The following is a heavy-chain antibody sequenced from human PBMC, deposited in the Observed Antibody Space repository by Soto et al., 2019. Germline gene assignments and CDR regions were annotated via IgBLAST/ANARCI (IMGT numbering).Heavy chain of an antibody. J-gene: IGHJ4*02. CDR2: ISSNGGTT. Sequence: ESVGGMVQPGGSLRLSCVASGFTFSSYDMHWVRQAPGKGLEYVSSISSNGGTTYYGNSVKGRFTISRDNSTNTLYLQMGSLRAEDMAVYYCVRRVSGNYDYWGQGTLVTVSS. CDR1: GFTFSSYD. V-gene: IGHV3-64*01. CDR3: VRRVSGNYDY. D-gene: IGHD1-7*01.